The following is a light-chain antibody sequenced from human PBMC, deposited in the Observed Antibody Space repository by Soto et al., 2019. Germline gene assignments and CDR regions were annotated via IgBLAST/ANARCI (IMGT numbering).Light chain of an antibody. J-gene: IGLJ2*01. V-gene: IGLV1-40*01. CDR1: SSNIVVGCD. Sequence: QSVLTQPPSVSGAPGQRVTISCTGSSSNIVVGCDVHWYQQLPGTAPKLLIYGNSNRPSGVPDLFSGSKSGTSASLAITGLQAEDEADYYGQSYDSSRSGHVVFGGGTKLTVL. CDR3: QSYDSSRSGHVV. CDR2: GNS.